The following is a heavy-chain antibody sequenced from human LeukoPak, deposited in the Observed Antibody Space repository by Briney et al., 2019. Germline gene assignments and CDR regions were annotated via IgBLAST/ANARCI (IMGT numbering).Heavy chain of an antibody. CDR2: IWYDGSNK. V-gene: IGHV3-33*06. J-gene: IGHJ3*02. CDR1: GDTFSSYA. Sequence: GRSLRLSCTASGDTFSSYAMHWDRQAPSKGLEWVAVIWYDGSNKNYADSVKRRFTISRDNSKNTLYLQMNSLRDEDTSVYYFAKYLGSGSYPDAFDIWGKGTMVTVSS. D-gene: IGHD1-26*01. CDR3: AKYLGSGSYPDAFDI.